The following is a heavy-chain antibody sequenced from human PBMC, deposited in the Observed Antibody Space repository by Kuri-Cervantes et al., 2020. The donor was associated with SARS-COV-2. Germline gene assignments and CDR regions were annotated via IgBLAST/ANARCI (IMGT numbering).Heavy chain of an antibody. D-gene: IGHD1-26*01. CDR3: AREVSVGATYDAFDI. V-gene: IGHV1-18*01. CDR1: GYTFNSYA. CDR2: ISAYNGNT. J-gene: IGHJ3*02. Sequence: ASVKVSCKASGYTFNSYAINWVRQAPGQGPEWMGWISAYNGNTNYAQKLQGRVTMTTDTSTSTAYMELRSLRSDDTAVYYCAREVSVGATYDAFDIWGQGTMVTVSS.